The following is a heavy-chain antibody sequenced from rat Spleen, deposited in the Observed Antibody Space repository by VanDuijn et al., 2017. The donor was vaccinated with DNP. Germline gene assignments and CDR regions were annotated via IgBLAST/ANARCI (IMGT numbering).Heavy chain of an antibody. Sequence: EVQLVESGGGLVQPGRSLKLSCAASGFTFSNYGMHWIRQAPTKGLEWVASISPSGGSTYYRDSVKGRVTISRDNAKSTLYLQMDSLRSEDTATYYCATHDTRLFDYWGQGVMVTVSS. D-gene: IGHD1-6*01. CDR1: GFTFSNYG. V-gene: IGHV5-19*01. CDR2: ISPSGGST. J-gene: IGHJ2*01. CDR3: ATHDTRLFDY.